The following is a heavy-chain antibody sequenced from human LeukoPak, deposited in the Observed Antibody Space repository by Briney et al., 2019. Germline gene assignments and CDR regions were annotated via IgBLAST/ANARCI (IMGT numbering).Heavy chain of an antibody. CDR3: AKAPRYSNNFDY. CDR1: GFTFSSYA. Sequence: HPGGSLRLSCAASGFTFSSYAMSWVRQAPGKGLEWVSAISGSGGSTYYADSVKGRFTISRDNSKNTLYLQMNSLRAEDTAVYYCAKAPRYSNNFDYWGQGTLVTVSS. CDR2: ISGSGGST. V-gene: IGHV3-23*01. J-gene: IGHJ4*02. D-gene: IGHD4-11*01.